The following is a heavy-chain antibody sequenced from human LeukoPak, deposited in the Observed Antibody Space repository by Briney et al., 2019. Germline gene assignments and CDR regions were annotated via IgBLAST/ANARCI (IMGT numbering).Heavy chain of an antibody. J-gene: IGHJ4*02. CDR3: AREEYGDHLW. D-gene: IGHD4-17*01. CDR1: GFTSTSYW. CDR2: IKQDVREK. V-gene: IGHV3-7*01. Sequence: GGPLRHSCAASGFTSTSYWMSWVRPAPGKRRERVANIKQDVREKYYVDSVKGRFTISRDNAKNSLYLQMNSLRAEDTAVYYCAREEYGDHLWWGQGTLVTVSS.